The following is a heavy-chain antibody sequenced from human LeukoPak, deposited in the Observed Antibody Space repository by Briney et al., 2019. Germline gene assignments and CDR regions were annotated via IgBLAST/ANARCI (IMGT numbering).Heavy chain of an antibody. Sequence: GESLKISCKGSGYSFTSYWIGWVRQMPGKDLEWMGIIYPGDSDTRYSPSFQGQVTISADKSISTAYLQWSSLKASDTAMYYCARLSFLGGYADAFDIWGQGTMVTVSS. J-gene: IGHJ3*02. D-gene: IGHD5-12*01. CDR3: ARLSFLGGYADAFDI. CDR1: GYSFTSYW. CDR2: IYPGDSDT. V-gene: IGHV5-51*01.